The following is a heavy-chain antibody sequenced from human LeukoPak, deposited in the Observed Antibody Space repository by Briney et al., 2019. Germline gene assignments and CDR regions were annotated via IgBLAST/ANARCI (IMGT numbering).Heavy chain of an antibody. CDR3: ARTRRGCCSSTSCSNWFDP. J-gene: IGHJ5*02. D-gene: IGHD2-2*01. CDR2: INPSGGST. Sequence: ASVKVSCKASGYTFTSYYMHWVRQAPGQGLEWMGIINPSGGSTSYAQKFQGRVTMTRDTSTSTVYMELRSLRSEDTAVYYCARTRRGCCSSTSCSNWFDPWGQGTLVTVSS. V-gene: IGHV1-46*01. CDR1: GYTFTSYY.